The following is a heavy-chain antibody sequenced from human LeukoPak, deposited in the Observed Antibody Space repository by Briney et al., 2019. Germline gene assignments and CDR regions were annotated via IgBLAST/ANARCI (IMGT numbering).Heavy chain of an antibody. CDR2: IYTSGST. Sequence: SETLSLTCTVSGGSISSGSYYWSWIRQPAGKGLGWIGRIYTSGSTNYNPSLKSRVTTSVDTSKNQFSLKLSSVTAADTAVYYCARGPSYYDILTGYYDYWGQGTLVTVSS. J-gene: IGHJ4*02. CDR1: GGSISSGSYY. V-gene: IGHV4-61*02. CDR3: ARGPSYYDILTGYYDY. D-gene: IGHD3-9*01.